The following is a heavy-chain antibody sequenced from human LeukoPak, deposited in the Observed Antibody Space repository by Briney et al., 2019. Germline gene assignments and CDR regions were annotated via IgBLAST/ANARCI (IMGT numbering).Heavy chain of an antibody. V-gene: IGHV3-48*03. D-gene: IGHD3-3*01. CDR1: GFTFSSYS. J-gene: IGHJ4*02. Sequence: PGGSLRLSCTASGFTFSSYSINWVRQAPGKGLEWVSYISSSGSTIYYADSVKGRFTISRDNAKNSLYLQMNSLRAEYTAVYYCARDRQVLRFLEWLPFDYWGQGTLVTVSS. CDR3: ARDRQVLRFLEWLPFDY. CDR2: ISSSGSTI.